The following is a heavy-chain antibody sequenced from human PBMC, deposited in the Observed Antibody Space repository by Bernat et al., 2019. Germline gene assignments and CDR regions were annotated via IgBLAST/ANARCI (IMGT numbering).Heavy chain of an antibody. D-gene: IGHD4-17*01. CDR3: ARVGYQDYGDYCYFDY. V-gene: IGHV4-30-4*01. J-gene: IGHJ4*02. Sequence: QVQLQESGPGLVKPSQTLSLTCTVSGGSISSGYYYWSRIRQPTGKGLVWIGYIYYSGSTYYNPSLKSRFTISVDTSKNQFSLKQISVTAADTAVYYCARVGYQDYGDYCYFDYWGQGTLVTVSS. CDR1: GGSISSGYYY. CDR2: IYYSGST.